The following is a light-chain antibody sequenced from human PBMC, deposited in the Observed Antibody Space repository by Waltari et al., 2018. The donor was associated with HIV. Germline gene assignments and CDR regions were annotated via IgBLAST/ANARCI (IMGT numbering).Light chain of an antibody. CDR2: DSS. V-gene: IGLV1-51*01. CDR3: GTWDSSLSVWV. Sequence: QSVLPQPPSVSAAPGQQVTISCSGSSSNIGNNYVSWYQQFPGAAPKLLIYDSSKRPSGIPDRFSGSKSGTSATLGITGLKTGDEADYYCGTWDSSLSVWVFGGGTKLTVL. J-gene: IGLJ3*02. CDR1: SSNIGNNY.